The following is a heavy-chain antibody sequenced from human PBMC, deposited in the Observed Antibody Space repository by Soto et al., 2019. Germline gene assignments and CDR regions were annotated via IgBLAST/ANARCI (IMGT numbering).Heavy chain of an antibody. J-gene: IGHJ3*02. CDR3: ARDRLVVVAAKNAFDI. Sequence: GGSLRLSCAASGFTFSDYYMSWIRQAPGKGLEWVSYISSSGSTIYYADSVKGRFTISRDNAKNSLYLQMNSLRAEDTAVYYCARDRLVVVAAKNAFDIWGQGTMVTVSS. D-gene: IGHD2-15*01. CDR2: ISSSGSTI. CDR1: GFTFSDYY. V-gene: IGHV3-11*01.